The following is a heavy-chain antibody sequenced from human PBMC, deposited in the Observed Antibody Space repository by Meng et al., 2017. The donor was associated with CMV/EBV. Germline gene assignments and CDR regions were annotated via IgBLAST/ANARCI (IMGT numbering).Heavy chain of an antibody. V-gene: IGHV6-1*01. J-gene: IGHJ5*02. D-gene: IGHD6-13*01. CDR2: TYYMSKWYN. CDR1: ADSVSRNSAA. CDR3: ARDPHSSSWYGWFDP. Sequence: HSVPGLVSPPPTLSLTSAISADSVSRNSAAWNWIRQSPSRGLECLGRTYYMSKWYNDYAVSVKSRITINPDTSKNQFSLQLNSVTPEDTAVYYCARDPHSSSWYGWFDPWGQGTLVTVSS.